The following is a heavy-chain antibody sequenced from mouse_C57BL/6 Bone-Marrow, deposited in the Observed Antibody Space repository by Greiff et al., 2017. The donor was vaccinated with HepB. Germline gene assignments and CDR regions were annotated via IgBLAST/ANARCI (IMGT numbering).Heavy chain of an antibody. CDR1: GFTFSSYG. Sequence: EVMLVESGGDLVKPGGSLKLSCAASGFTFSSYGMSWVRQTPDKRLEWVATISSGGSYTYYPDSVKGRFTISRDNAKNTLYLQMSSLKSEDTAMYYCAGHNWDGAYWGQGTLVTVSA. CDR3: AGHNWDGAY. CDR2: ISSGGSYT. V-gene: IGHV5-6*02. D-gene: IGHD4-1*01. J-gene: IGHJ3*01.